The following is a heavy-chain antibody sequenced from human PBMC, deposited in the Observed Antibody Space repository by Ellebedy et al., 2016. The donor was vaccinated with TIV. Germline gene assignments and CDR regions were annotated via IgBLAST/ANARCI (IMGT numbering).Heavy chain of an antibody. CDR3: ARDGFKAAAGTRYYYYYGMDV. CDR2: ISYDGSNK. V-gene: IGHV3-30-3*01. J-gene: IGHJ6*02. CDR1: GFTFSSYA. D-gene: IGHD6-13*01. Sequence: GGSLRLXCAASGFTFSSYAMHWVRQAPGKGLEWVAVISYDGSNKYYADSVKGRFTISRDNSKNTLYLQMNSLRAEDTAVYYCARDGFKAAAGTRYYYYYGMDVWGQGTTVTVSS.